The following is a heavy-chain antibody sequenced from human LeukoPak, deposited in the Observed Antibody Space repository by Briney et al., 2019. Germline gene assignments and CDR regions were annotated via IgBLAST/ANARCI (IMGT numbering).Heavy chain of an antibody. CDR3: ARKGHDYGDYGDWFDP. J-gene: IGHJ5*02. CDR2: IYYSGST. D-gene: IGHD4-17*01. CDR1: GGSISSYY. Sequence: PSETLSLTCTVSGGSISSYYWSWIRQPPGKALEWIGYIYYSGSTNYNPSLKSRVTISVDTSKNQFSLKLSSVTAADTAVYYCARKGHDYGDYGDWFDPWGQGTLVTVSS. V-gene: IGHV4-59*01.